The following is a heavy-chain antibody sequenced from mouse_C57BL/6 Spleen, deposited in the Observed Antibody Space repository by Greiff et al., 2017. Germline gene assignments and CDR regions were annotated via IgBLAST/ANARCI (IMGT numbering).Heavy chain of an antibody. CDR2: ISSGISTI. J-gene: IGHJ2*01. CDR1: GFTFSDYG. CDR3: ARRGLPYYFDY. D-gene: IGHD2-2*01. V-gene: IGHV5-17*01. Sequence: EVKLVESGGGLVKPGGSRKPSCAPSGFTFSDYGLHWVRRAPKKGREWVAYISSGISTIYYAATVKGRFTISRDNAKNTLFLQMTSLRSEDTAMYYCARRGLPYYFDYWGQGTTLTVSS.